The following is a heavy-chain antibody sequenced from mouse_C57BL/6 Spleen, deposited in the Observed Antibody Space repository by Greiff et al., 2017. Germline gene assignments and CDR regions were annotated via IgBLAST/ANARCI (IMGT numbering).Heavy chain of an antibody. CDR2: INPNNGGT. CDR3: AGLTGTDVDY. CDR1: GYTFTDYY. Sequence: EVQLQQSGPELVKPGASVKISCKASGYTFTDYYMNWVKQSHGKSLEWIGDINPNNGGTSYNQKFKGKATLTVDKSSSTAYMELRSLTSEDSAVYYCAGLTGTDVDYWGQGTTLTVSS. J-gene: IGHJ2*01. D-gene: IGHD4-1*01. V-gene: IGHV1-26*01.